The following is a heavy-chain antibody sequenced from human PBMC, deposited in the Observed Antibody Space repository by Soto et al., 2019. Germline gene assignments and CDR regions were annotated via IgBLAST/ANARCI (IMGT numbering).Heavy chain of an antibody. V-gene: IGHV1-24*01. CDR3: ARSENDYSRFDF. Sequence: ASVKVYCKISGYTLTELSMHLVRQAPGKGLEWMGGFDPEDGETIYAQKFQGRVTMTEDTSTDTAYMELRTLRPEDTCIYYCARSENDYSRFDFWGQGTLVTVSS. CDR2: FDPEDGET. J-gene: IGHJ4*02. D-gene: IGHD2-21*01. CDR1: GYTLTELS.